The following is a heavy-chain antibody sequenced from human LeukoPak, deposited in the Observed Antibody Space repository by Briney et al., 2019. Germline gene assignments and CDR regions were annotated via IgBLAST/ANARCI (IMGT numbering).Heavy chain of an antibody. V-gene: IGHV3-7*01. Sequence: GGSLRLSCAASGFMFSRFWMSWVRQPPGKRLEYVALIKQGGSEIFHMDSVKGRFTISRDDATNSLYLQMNSLRVEDTALYYCARDRESESDSEGDYWGQGTLVTVSS. CDR2: IKQGGSEI. J-gene: IGHJ4*02. CDR3: ARDRESESDSEGDY. D-gene: IGHD4-11*01. CDR1: GFMFSRFW.